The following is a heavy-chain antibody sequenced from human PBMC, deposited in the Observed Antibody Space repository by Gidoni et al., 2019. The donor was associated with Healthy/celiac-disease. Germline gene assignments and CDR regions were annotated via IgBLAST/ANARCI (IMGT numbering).Heavy chain of an antibody. CDR3: ARGKSGSYYR. CDR2: ISYDGSNK. D-gene: IGHD1-26*01. Sequence: QVQLVESGGGVVQPGRSLRLSCAASGFTFSSYAMHWVRQAPGKGLEWVAVISYDGSNKYYADSVKGRFTISRDNSKNTLYLQMNSLRAEDTAVYYCARGKSGSYYRWGQGTLVTVSS. J-gene: IGHJ4*02. V-gene: IGHV3-30-3*01. CDR1: GFTFSSYA.